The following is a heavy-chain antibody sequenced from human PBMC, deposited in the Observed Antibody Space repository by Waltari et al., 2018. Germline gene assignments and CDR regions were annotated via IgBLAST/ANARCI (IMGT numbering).Heavy chain of an antibody. CDR3: ARARPAYDFWSGYYPDY. CDR2: IYHSGST. D-gene: IGHD3-3*01. J-gene: IGHJ4*02. Sequence: QVQLQESGPGLVQPSGTLSLTCGVSGGSISSTNWWSWVRQPPGKGLEWIGEIYHSGSTNYNPSLKSRVTISADKSKNQFSLKLRSVTAADTAVYYCARARPAYDFWSGYYPDYWGQGTLVTVSS. V-gene: IGHV4-4*02. CDR1: GGSISSTNW.